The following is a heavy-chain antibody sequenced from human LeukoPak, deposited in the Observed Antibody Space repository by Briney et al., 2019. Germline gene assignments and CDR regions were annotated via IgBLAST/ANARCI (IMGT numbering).Heavy chain of an antibody. D-gene: IGHD2-15*01. V-gene: IGHV3-48*01. CDR3: ARDNIVVVVAAPPNYYHYGMDV. CDR2: ISSSSSTI. CDR1: GFTFSSYS. Sequence: GGSLRLSCAASGFTFSSYSMNWVRQAPGKGLEWVSYISSSSSTIYYADSVKGRFTISRDNAKNSLYLQMNSLRAEDTAVYYCARDNIVVVVAAPPNYYHYGMDVWGQGTTVTVSS. J-gene: IGHJ6*02.